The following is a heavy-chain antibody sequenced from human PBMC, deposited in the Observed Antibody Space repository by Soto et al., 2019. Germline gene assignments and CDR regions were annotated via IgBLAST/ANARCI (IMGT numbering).Heavy chain of an antibody. CDR2: VHESGST. CDR3: ARVQAFTGPPEDAFDI. V-gene: IGHV4-4*08. CDR1: GDAISNYY. Sequence: SETLSLTCSVSGDAISNYYWSWIRQTPGRGLEWIGCVHESGSTDYNPSLRGRVTISVDTSKNQLSLKLKSLTAADTALYYCARVQAFTGPPEDAFDIWGPGTRVTVSS. J-gene: IGHJ3*02.